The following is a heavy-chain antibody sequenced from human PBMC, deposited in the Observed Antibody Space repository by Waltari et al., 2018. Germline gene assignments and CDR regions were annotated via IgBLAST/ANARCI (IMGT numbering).Heavy chain of an antibody. V-gene: IGHV4-34*01. CDR2: INHSGST. Sequence: QVQLQQWGAGLLKPSETLSLTCAVYGGSFSGYYWSWIRQPPGKGLEWIGEINHSGSTNYNPSLKSRVTISVDTSKNQFSLKLSSVTAADTAVYYYARPASTFWGYYFDYWGQGTLVTVSS. CDR3: ARPASTFWGYYFDY. D-gene: IGHD3-16*01. J-gene: IGHJ4*02. CDR1: GGSFSGYY.